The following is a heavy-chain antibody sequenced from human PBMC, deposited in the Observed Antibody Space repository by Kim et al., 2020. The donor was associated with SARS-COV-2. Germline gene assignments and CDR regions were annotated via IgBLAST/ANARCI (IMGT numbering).Heavy chain of an antibody. Sequence: ASVKVSCKASGYTFTSYYMHWVRQAPGQGLEWMGIINPSGGSTSYAQKFQGRVTMTRDTSTSTVYMELSSLRSEDTAVYYCARGLSSGTMVRGVTKAFDIWGQGTMVTVSS. J-gene: IGHJ3*02. CDR3: ARGLSSGTMVRGVTKAFDI. CDR1: GYTFTSYY. CDR2: INPSGGST. V-gene: IGHV1-46*01. D-gene: IGHD3-10*01.